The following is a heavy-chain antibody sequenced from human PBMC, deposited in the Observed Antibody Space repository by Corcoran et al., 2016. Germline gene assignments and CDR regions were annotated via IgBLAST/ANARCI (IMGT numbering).Heavy chain of an antibody. V-gene: IGHV3-73*02. CDR3: SRGMVGDGMDV. Sequence: EVQLVESGGDLVQPGGSLKLSCAASGFTFSDSAIHWVRQASGKGLEWVGRIRSKANNYAKMFAASVRGRFTISGDESKNTAYLQMNRLEIEDTAGEYCSRGMVGDGMDVWAKGPWSPSP. D-gene: IGHD2-8*01. CDR1: GFTFSDSA. CDR2: IRSKANNYAK. J-gene: IGHJ6*02.